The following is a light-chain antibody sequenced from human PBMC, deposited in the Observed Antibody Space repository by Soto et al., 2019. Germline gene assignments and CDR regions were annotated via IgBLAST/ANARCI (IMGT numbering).Light chain of an antibody. J-gene: IGKJ1*01. CDR3: LQSYTYPWT. CDR2: SAS. Sequence: MTQSPLSLPVTLGDRITITCRASQDIRNYLAWFQQRPGNVPKRLIFSASSLQSGVPSRFSGSGSGTEFTLTISSLQPEDLATYYCLQSYTYPWTFGQGTKVDIK. V-gene: IGKV1-17*03. CDR1: QDIRNY.